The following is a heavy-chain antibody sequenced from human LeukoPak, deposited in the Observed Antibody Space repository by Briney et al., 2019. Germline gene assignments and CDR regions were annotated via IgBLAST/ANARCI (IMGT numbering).Heavy chain of an antibody. CDR3: GRVRAAAIDY. CDR1: GASVSTYY. J-gene: IGHJ4*02. D-gene: IGHD6-13*01. V-gene: IGHV4-59*08. CDR2: MSYSGST. Sequence: SETLSLTCTVSGASVSTYYWSWIRQPPGKGLEWIGYMSYSGSTNYNPSLKSRVTISVDTSKNQFSLKLSSVTAADTAVYYCGRVRAAAIDYWGQGTLVTVSS.